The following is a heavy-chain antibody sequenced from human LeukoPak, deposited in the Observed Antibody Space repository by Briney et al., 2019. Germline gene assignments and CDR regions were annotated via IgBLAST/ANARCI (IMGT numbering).Heavy chain of an antibody. V-gene: IGHV4-59*08. CDR3: ARRKAKTPNYFDY. J-gene: IGHJ4*02. Sequence: SETLSLTCTVSGDSISSYYWSWIRQPPGKGLEWIGYIYSSGNTNYNPSLKSRVTISLDTSKNQFSLKLTSVTAADTAMYYCARRKAKTPNYFDYWGQGALVTVSS. CDR2: IYSSGNT. CDR1: GDSISSYY.